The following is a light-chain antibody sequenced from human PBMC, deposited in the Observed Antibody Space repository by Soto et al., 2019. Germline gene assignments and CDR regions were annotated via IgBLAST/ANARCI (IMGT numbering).Light chain of an antibody. J-gene: IGLJ3*02. Sequence: QSVLTQPPSVSGAPGQSVTISCSGRSSNIGTGYDVHWYQQLPGTTPKLIIYENINRPSGVPDRFSASTSGTSAFLAITGLQAEDEGDYYCQSFDNSLSGVVFGGGTKLTVL. V-gene: IGLV1-40*01. CDR2: ENI. CDR3: QSFDNSLSGVV. CDR1: SSNIGTGYD.